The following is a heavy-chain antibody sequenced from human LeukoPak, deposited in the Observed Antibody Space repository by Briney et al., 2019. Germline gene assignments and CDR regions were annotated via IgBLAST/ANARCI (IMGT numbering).Heavy chain of an antibody. V-gene: IGHV1-2*02. CDR1: GYTFTGYY. J-gene: IGHJ4*02. Sequence: ASVKVSCKASGYTFTGYYMHWVRQASGQGLEWMGWINPNSGGTNYAQKFQGRVTMTRDTSITTAYMELSRLRSDDTAVYYCAREEGSGCYDSWGQGTRLTVSS. CDR2: INPNSGGT. CDR3: AREEGSGCYDS. D-gene: IGHD6-19*01.